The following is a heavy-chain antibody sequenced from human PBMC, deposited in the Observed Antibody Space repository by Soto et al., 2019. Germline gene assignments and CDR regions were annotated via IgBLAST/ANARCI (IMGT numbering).Heavy chain of an antibody. CDR3: ATGLTLPVRPSFDT. Sequence: EVQLVESGGGLIQPGGSLTLSCAASGFTVSGNYITWVRQPPGKGLEWVLVIFSGDNTYYSDSVKGRFTISRDNSKNTVYLQMNRLRGDDTAVYFCATGLTLPVRPSFDTWGQGTLLTVSS. V-gene: IGHV3-53*01. D-gene: IGHD2-21*02. J-gene: IGHJ5*02. CDR1: GFTVSGNY. CDR2: IFSGDNT.